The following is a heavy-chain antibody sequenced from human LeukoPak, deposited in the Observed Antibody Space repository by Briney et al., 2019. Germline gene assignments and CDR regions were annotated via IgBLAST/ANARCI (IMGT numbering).Heavy chain of an antibody. D-gene: IGHD4-17*01. V-gene: IGHV4-59*08. Sequence: PSETLSLTCTVSGGSISGYFWSWFRQPPGKGLEWIGYIYYTGSTNYNPSLKSRVTISVDTSKNPFSLKLSSVTAADTALYYCARHVSVTPWYFDLWGRGTLATVSS. CDR1: GGSISGYF. J-gene: IGHJ2*01. CDR3: ARHVSVTPWYFDL. CDR2: IYYTGST.